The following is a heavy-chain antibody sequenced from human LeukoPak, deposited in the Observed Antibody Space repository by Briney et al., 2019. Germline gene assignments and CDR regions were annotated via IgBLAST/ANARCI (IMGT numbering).Heavy chain of an antibody. CDR1: GFTFSSYG. D-gene: IGHD6-13*01. CDR2: ISYDGSNK. V-gene: IGHV3-30*18. Sequence: GGSLRLSCAASGFTFSSYGMHWVRQAPGKGLERVAVISYDGSNKYYADSVKGRFTISRDNSKNTLYLQMNSLRAEDTAVYYCAKGYSSSWDFDYWGQGTLVTVSS. CDR3: AKGYSSSWDFDY. J-gene: IGHJ4*02.